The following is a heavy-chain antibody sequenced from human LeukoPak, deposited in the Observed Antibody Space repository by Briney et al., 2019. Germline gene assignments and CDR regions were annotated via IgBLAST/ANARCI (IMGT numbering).Heavy chain of an antibody. D-gene: IGHD6-19*01. CDR3: ARGRGWYHADS. CDR1: GCTFSSCW. Sequence: EWSLSLSYAASGCTFSSCWMWWARMPGGKGLEWVANIKEDGSWKHYAVSVQGRFPIHRHNAKKSLYLQINSLRAEDSAVYYCARGRGWYHADSWGQGTLVTVSS. CDR2: IKEDGSWK. J-gene: IGHJ4*02. V-gene: IGHV3-7*04.